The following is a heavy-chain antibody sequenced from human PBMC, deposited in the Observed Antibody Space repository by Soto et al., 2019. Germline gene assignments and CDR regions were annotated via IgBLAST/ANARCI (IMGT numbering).Heavy chain of an antibody. D-gene: IGHD3-22*01. CDR1: GFTVNSNY. CDR3: ARMGDSSGYSGWFDP. V-gene: IGHV3-66*01. CDR2: IYSDDST. Sequence: EVQLVESGGGLVQPEGSLRLSCAASGFTVNSNYMSWVRQAPGKGLEWVSVIYSDDSTYYADSVKGRFTISRDNSKSTLYLQMNSLRAEDTAVYYCARMGDSSGYSGWFDPWGQGTLVTVSS. J-gene: IGHJ5*02.